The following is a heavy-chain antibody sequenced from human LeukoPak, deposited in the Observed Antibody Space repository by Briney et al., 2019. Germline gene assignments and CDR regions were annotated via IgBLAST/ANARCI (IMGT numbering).Heavy chain of an antibody. V-gene: IGHV3-21*01. J-gene: IGHJ6*02. CDR3: AIGGTSCLGWGCGMDV. CDR1: GFTFSSYS. Sequence: PGGSLRLSCAASGFTFSSYSMNWVRQAPGKGLEWVSSISSSSSYIYYADSVKGRFTISRDNAKNSLYLQMNSLRAEDTAVYYCAIGGTSCLGWGCGMDVWGQGTTVTVSS. CDR2: ISSSSSYI. D-gene: IGHD2-2*01.